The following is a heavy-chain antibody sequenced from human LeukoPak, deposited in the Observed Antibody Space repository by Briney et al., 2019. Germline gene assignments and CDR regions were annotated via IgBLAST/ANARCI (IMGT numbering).Heavy chain of an antibody. Sequence: SETLSLTCTVSGGSISSSSYYWGWIRQPPGKGLEWIGSIYYSGSTYYNPSLKSRVTISVDTSKNQFSLKLSSVTAADTAVYYCAVSIAARPDLSYWGQGTLVTVSS. CDR3: AVSIAARPDLSY. CDR2: IYYSGST. J-gene: IGHJ4*02. CDR1: GGSISSSSYY. D-gene: IGHD6-6*01. V-gene: IGHV4-39*01.